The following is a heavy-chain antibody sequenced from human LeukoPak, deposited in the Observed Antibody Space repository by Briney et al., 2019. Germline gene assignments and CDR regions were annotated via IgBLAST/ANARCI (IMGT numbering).Heavy chain of an antibody. CDR2: ISGSGGST. CDR1: GFTFSNFA. D-gene: IGHD6-19*01. V-gene: IGHV3-23*01. J-gene: IGHJ4*02. CDR3: AKAGSSGWSSSGGDS. Sequence: GGSLRLSCAASGFTFSNFAMSWVRQAPGKGVEGVSTISGSGGSTFYADSVKGRFPISRDNSKNTLFLQMNSLRAEDTAIYYCAKAGSSGWSSSGGDSWGQGSLVTVSS.